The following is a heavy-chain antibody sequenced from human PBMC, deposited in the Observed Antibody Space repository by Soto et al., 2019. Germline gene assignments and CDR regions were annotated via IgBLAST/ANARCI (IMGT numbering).Heavy chain of an antibody. Sequence: PGGSLRLSCAASGFTFSSYGMHWVRRAPGKGLEWVAVISYDGSNNYYADSVKGRFTISRDNSKNTLYLQMNSLRAEDTAVYYCAKEKLRYFDWLSPYYFDYWGQGTLVTVSS. D-gene: IGHD3-9*01. CDR2: ISYDGSNN. V-gene: IGHV3-30*18. J-gene: IGHJ4*02. CDR3: AKEKLRYFDWLSPYYFDY. CDR1: GFTFSSYG.